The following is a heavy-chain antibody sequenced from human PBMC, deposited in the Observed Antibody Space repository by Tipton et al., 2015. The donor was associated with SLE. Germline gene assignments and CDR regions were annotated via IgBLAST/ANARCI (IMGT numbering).Heavy chain of an antibody. D-gene: IGHD3-16*01. CDR1: GGSMSIYK. V-gene: IGHV4-59*01. Sequence: TLSLTCIVSGGSMSIYKWSWIRQPPGKGLEWIGFIYSSGNTNYNPSLKSRVTMSIDMSKNQFSLKLTSVTAADTAVYYCAREGEKAGEDFWGPGMLVTVSS. J-gene: IGHJ4*02. CDR3: AREGEKAGEDF. CDR2: IYSSGNT.